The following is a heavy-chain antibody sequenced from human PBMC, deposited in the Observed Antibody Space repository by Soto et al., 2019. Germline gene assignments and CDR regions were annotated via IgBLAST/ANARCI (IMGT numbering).Heavy chain of an antibody. J-gene: IGHJ5*02. CDR2: FYWDDDK. Sequence: SGPTLVNPTQTLALTCTFSGFSLSTAGVAVGWIRQPPGKALEWLALFYWDDDKRYSPSLKSRLTIIKDTSKNQVVLTMTNMDPVDTATYYCAHRRGGVGWFDLCGQGTLVTVSS. V-gene: IGHV2-5*02. CDR3: AHRRGGVGWFDL. D-gene: IGHD3-16*01. CDR1: GFSLSTAGVA.